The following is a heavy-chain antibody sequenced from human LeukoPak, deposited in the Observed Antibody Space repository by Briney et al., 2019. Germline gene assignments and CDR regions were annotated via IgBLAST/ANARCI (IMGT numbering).Heavy chain of an antibody. CDR2: IWYDGSTD. CDR1: GFNFGSDA. J-gene: IGHJ4*02. D-gene: IGHD6-19*01. V-gene: IGHV3-33*01. Sequence: PGGSLRLSCTASGFNFGSDAMHWVRQAPGKGLEWVAFIWYDGSTDHYADSVKGRFTISRDNSKNTVCLQMNSLRVEDTAVYYCARDPSGSGWGLNNWGQGTLVTVSS. CDR3: ARDPSGSGWGLNN.